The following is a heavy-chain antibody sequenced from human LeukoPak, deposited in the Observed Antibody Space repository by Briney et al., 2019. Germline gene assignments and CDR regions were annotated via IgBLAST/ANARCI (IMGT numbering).Heavy chain of an antibody. Sequence: PGGTLRLSCAASGFTFSSYGMSWVRQAPGKGLEWVSAISGSGGSTYYADSVKGRFTISRDNSKNTLYLQMNSLGAEDTAVYYCAKATSPVHSRNWFDSWGQGTLVTVSS. V-gene: IGHV3-23*01. J-gene: IGHJ5*01. CDR3: AKATSPVHSRNWFDS. CDR1: GFTFSSYG. CDR2: ISGSGGST. D-gene: IGHD6-13*01.